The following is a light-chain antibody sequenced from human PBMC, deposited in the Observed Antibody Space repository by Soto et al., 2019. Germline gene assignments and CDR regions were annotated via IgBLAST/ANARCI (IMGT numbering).Light chain of an antibody. J-gene: IGKJ4*01. CDR3: QQYNTYPLT. CDR1: QTISSW. V-gene: IGKV1-5*03. CDR2: KAS. Sequence: IHMTQSPSTLSGSVGDRVTITCRASQTISSWLAWYQQKPGKAPNLLIYKASSLESGVPSRFSGSGSGTEFTLTISSLQPDDFATYYCQQYNTYPLTFGGGTKVDIK.